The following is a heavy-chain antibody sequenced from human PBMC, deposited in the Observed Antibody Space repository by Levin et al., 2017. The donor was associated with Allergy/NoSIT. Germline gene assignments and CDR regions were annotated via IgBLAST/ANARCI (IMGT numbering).Heavy chain of an antibody. CDR2: IYYSGST. CDR1: GGSISSYY. J-gene: IGHJ4*02. CDR3: ARYNDILTAVDY. V-gene: IGHV4-59*01. Sequence: KSSETLSLTCTVSGGSISSYYWSWIRQPPGKGLEWIGYIYYSGSTNYNPSLKSRVTISVDTSKNQFSLKLSSVTAADTAVYYCARYNDILTAVDYWGQGTLVTVSS. D-gene: IGHD3-9*01.